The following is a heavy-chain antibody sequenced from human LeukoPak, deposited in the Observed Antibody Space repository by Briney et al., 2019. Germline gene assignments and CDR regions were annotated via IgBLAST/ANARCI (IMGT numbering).Heavy chain of an antibody. V-gene: IGHV1-8*03. D-gene: IGHD3-22*01. Sequence: ASVKVSCKASGYTFATYDINWVRQAAGQGLEWVGWMNPNSGNTGYAQKFQGRLTITRDASISTAYMELSSLRSDDTAVYYCARTKPDNSEMYNWVQGTLVTVSS. CDR3: ARTKPDNSEMYN. J-gene: IGHJ4*02. CDR2: MNPNSGNT. CDR1: GYTFATYD.